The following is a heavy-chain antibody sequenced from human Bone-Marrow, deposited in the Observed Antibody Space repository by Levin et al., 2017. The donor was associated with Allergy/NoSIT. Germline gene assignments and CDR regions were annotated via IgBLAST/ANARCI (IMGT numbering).Heavy chain of an antibody. CDR3: ARIPWLIVGGYGMDV. CDR1: GFSLSNSRMG. V-gene: IGHV2-26*01. Sequence: SGPTLVKPTENLTLTCTVSGFSLSNSRMGVSWIRQPPGKALEWLAHIFSNAEKSYSISMKNRLTISKDTSRSQVVLTMTNMDPADTATYYCARIPWLIVGGYGMDVWGQGTTVTVSS. J-gene: IGHJ6*02. D-gene: IGHD3-22*01. CDR2: IFSNAEK.